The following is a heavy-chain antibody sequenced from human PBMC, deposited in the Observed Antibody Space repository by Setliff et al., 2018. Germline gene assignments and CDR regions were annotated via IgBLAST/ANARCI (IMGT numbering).Heavy chain of an antibody. D-gene: IGHD1-1*01. CDR1: GGTFSSYA. J-gene: IGHJ4*02. CDR3: AKGGGRYHSDS. V-gene: IGHV1-2*02. CDR2: INPNSGGT. Sequence: GASVKVSCKASGGTFSSYAISWVRQAPGQGLEWMGWINPNSGGTNYAQKFQGRVTMTRDTSISTAYMELSRLRSDDTAVYYCAKGGGRYHSDSWGQGILVTVSS.